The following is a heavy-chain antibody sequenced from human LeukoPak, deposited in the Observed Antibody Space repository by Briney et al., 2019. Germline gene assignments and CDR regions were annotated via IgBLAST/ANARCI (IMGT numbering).Heavy chain of an antibody. V-gene: IGHV3-7*01. CDR2: IKQDGSEK. D-gene: IGHD5-18*01. J-gene: IGHJ4*02. CDR3: ARDGYSYGFRNFDY. CDR1: GFTFSSYW. Sequence: GGSLRLSCAASGFTFSSYWMSWVRQAPGKGLEWVPNIKQDGSEKYYVDSVKGRFTISRDNAKNSLYLQMNSLRAEDTAVYYCARDGYSYGFRNFDYWGQGTLVTVSS.